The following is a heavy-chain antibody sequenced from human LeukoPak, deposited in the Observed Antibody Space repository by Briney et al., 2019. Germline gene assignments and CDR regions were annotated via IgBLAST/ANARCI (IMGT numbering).Heavy chain of an antibody. V-gene: IGHV3-7*01. CDR1: GIILSSYW. CDR3: ARDLYRIVVVPHYFDY. D-gene: IGHD3-22*01. CDR2: IKKDGSEK. Sequence: KAGGSLRLSCAASGIILSSYWMSWVRQAPGKGLEWVANIKKDGSEKYYVDSVKGRFTISRDNAKNSLYLQMNSLRAEDTAVYYCARDLYRIVVVPHYFDYWGQGTLVTVSS. J-gene: IGHJ4*02.